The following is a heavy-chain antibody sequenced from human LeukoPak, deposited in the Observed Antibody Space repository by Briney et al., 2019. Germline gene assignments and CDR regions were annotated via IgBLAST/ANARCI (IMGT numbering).Heavy chain of an antibody. J-gene: IGHJ4*02. D-gene: IGHD3-16*02. CDR2: ISGSGGST. Sequence: GGSLRLSCAASGFTFSSYAMSWVRQAPGKGLEWVSAISGSGGSTYYADSVKGRFTITRDNSKNTLYLQMNSLRAEDTAVYYCAKDSMITFGGVIVPEGDYWGQGTLVTVSS. CDR3: AKDSMITFGGVIVPEGDY. CDR1: GFTFSSYA. V-gene: IGHV3-23*01.